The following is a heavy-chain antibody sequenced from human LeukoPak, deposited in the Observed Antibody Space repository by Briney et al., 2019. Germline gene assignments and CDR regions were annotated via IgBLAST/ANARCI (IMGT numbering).Heavy chain of an antibody. D-gene: IGHD3-22*01. V-gene: IGHV2-70*11. Sequence: SGPALVKPTQTLTLTCTFSGFSLSTSGMCVSWIRQPPGKALEWLARIDWDDDKYNSTSLKTRLTISKDTSKNQVVLTMTNMDPVDTATYYCARIRYDSSGYPPNFDYWGQGTLVTVSS. J-gene: IGHJ4*02. CDR2: IDWDDDK. CDR3: ARIRYDSSGYPPNFDY. CDR1: GFSLSTSGMC.